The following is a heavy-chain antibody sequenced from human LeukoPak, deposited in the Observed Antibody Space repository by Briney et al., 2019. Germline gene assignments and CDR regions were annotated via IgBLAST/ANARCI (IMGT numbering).Heavy chain of an antibody. CDR2: IYYSGST. CDR3: ARDDYGGNSGGWYFDL. Sequence: SETLSLTCTVSGGSISSYYWSWIRQPPGKGLEWIGYIYYSGSTNYNPSLKSRVTISVDTSKNQFSLKLSSVTAADTAVYYCARDDYGGNSGGWYFDLWGRGTLVTVSS. CDR1: GGSISSYY. V-gene: IGHV4-59*01. D-gene: IGHD4-23*01. J-gene: IGHJ2*01.